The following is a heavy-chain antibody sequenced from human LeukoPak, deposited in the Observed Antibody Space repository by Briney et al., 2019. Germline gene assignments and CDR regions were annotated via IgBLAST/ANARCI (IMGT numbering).Heavy chain of an antibody. Sequence: PGGSLRLSCAGSGFTFSDAWMSSVRQAPGKGLELVGRIKTKNDGGTTDYAAPVKGRFTISRDDSQNTLYMEMNSLKAEDTAVYYCTTDRRYSSFYWGQGTLVTVSS. D-gene: IGHD6-19*01. V-gene: IGHV3-15*01. CDR1: GFTFSDAW. CDR2: IKTKNDGGTT. CDR3: TTDRRYSSFY. J-gene: IGHJ4*02.